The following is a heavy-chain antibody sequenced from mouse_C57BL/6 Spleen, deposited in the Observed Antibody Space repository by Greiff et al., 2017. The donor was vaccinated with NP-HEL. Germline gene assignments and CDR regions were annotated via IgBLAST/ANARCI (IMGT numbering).Heavy chain of an antibody. CDR1: GYTFTSYW. CDR2: IDPSDSYT. V-gene: IGHV1-50*01. CDR3: ARRGSSYWYFDV. J-gene: IGHJ1*03. Sequence: VHLQQPGAELVKPGASVKLSCKASGYTFTSYWMQWVKQRPGQGLEWIGEIDPSDSYTNYNQKFKGKATLTVDTSSSTAYMQLSSLTSEDSAVYYCARRGSSYWYFDVWGTGTTVTVSS. D-gene: IGHD1-1*01.